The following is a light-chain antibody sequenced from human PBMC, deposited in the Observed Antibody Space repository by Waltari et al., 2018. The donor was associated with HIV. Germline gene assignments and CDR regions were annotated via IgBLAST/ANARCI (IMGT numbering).Light chain of an antibody. Sequence: SFELTQDPAVSVALGQTVKITCQGDNLRNSYAAWYQPKPGQAPVLVMYGKNNRAAGIPDRFSASRSGNTASLTITGAQAEDEADYYCDSRDSTGNHAIFGGGTKVTVL. V-gene: IGLV3-19*01. CDR2: GKN. J-gene: IGLJ2*01. CDR1: NLRNSY. CDR3: DSRDSTGNHAI.